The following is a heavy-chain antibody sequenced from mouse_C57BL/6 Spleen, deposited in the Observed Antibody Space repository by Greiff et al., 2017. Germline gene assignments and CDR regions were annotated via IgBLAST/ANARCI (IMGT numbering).Heavy chain of an antibody. CDR1: GFSFNTYA. J-gene: IGHJ1*03. CDR2: IRSKSNNYAT. CDR3: VGQTWAWYFDV. Sequence: DVKLVESGGGLVQPKGSLKLSCAASGFSFNTYAMNWVRQAPGKGLEWVARIRSKSNNYATYYADSVKDRFTISRDDSESMLYLQMNNLKTEDTAMYYCVGQTWAWYFDVRGTGTTVTVSS. V-gene: IGHV10-1*01.